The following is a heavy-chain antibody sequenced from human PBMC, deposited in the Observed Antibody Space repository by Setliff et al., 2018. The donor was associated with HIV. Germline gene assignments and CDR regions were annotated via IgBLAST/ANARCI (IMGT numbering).Heavy chain of an antibody. CDR3: ASTGGYSYGFFDS. D-gene: IGHD5-18*01. CDR2: ISYSGGT. J-gene: IGHJ4*02. V-gene: IGHV4-61*08. CDR1: GGSISSGGYY. Sequence: PSETLSLTCTVSGGSISSGGYYWSWIRQHPGKGLEWIGYISYSGGTYYNPSLKSRVTISVDTSKNQFSLKLSSVTAADTAVYYCASTGGYSYGFFDSWGQGALVTVSS.